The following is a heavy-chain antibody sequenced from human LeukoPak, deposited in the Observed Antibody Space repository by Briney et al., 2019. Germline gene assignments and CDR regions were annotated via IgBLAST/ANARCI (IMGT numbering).Heavy chain of an antibody. V-gene: IGHV3-7*01. CDR2: IKQDGGEK. Sequence: PGGTLRLSCAASGFTFSSYWMSCVRQAPGKGLEWVSNIKQDGGEKYYVDPVKGRFTISRDNAKNSLYLQMNSLRAEDTAVYYCAREVPYYFDYWGQGTLVTVSS. J-gene: IGHJ4*02. CDR1: GFTFSSYW. CDR3: AREVPYYFDY. D-gene: IGHD1-1*01.